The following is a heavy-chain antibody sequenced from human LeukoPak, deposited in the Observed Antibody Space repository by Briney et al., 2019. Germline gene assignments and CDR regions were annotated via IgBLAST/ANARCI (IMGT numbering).Heavy chain of an antibody. CDR3: AKRDGMYTSGSYYFDY. J-gene: IGHJ4*02. D-gene: IGHD6-19*01. CDR2: IRYDGNTK. V-gene: IGHV3-30*02. CDR1: GFTFSNYG. Sequence: GGSLGLSCAASGFTFSNYGMHWVRQAPGKGLEWVAFIRYDGNTKYYVDSVKGRFTISRDNSKNTLYLQMNSLRPEDTAIYYCAKRDGMYTSGSYYFDYWGQGTLVTVSS.